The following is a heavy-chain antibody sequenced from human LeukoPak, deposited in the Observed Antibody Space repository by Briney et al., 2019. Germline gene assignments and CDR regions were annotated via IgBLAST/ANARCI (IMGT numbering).Heavy chain of an antibody. D-gene: IGHD1-26*01. CDR2: INHSGST. CDR3: ARARRGHSGSYSRAPYFDY. J-gene: IGHJ4*02. V-gene: IGHV4-34*01. Sequence: SETLSLTCAVYGGSFSGYYWSWIRQPPGKGLEWIGEINHSGSTNYNPSLKSRVTISVDTSKNQFSLKLSSVTAADTAVYYCARARRGHSGSYSRAPYFDYWGQGTLVTVSS. CDR1: GGSFSGYY.